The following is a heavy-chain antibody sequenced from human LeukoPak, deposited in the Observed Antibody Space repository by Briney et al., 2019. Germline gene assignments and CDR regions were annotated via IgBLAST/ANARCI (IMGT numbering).Heavy chain of an antibody. J-gene: IGHJ1*01. Sequence: PGGSLRLSCAASGFTVSRYAMRWVRQAPGKGLEGVSGISGGGDNTYYADSVSGRFTISRDNSKNTLFLQMNSLRAEDTAIYYCAKPVDGASVQRYFQHWGQGTLVTVSS. D-gene: IGHD1-1*01. V-gene: IGHV3-23*01. CDR2: ISGGGDNT. CDR3: AKPVDGASVQRYFQH. CDR1: GFTVSRYA.